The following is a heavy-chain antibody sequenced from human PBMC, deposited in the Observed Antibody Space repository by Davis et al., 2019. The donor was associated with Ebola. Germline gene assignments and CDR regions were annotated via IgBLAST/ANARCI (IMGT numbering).Heavy chain of an antibody. D-gene: IGHD3-10*01. CDR2: ISSSSNTI. V-gene: IGHV3-48*02. Sequence: GESLKISCAASGFIFSSHSMNWVRQAPGKGLEWVSYISSSSNTIYYADSVKGRFTISRDNAKNSLYLQMNSLRDEDTAVYYCARADYGSGSSYGMDVWGKGTTVTVSS. CDR3: ARADYGSGSSYGMDV. J-gene: IGHJ6*04. CDR1: GFIFSSHS.